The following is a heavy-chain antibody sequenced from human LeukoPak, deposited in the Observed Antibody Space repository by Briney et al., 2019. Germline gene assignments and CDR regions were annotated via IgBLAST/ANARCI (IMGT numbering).Heavy chain of an antibody. Sequence: SETLSLTCTVSGRSISSSSYYWGWIRPPPGQGLEWIGSIYYTGSTYYDPSLKSRVIMSAGTSKNQFSLKLSSVTAADTAVYYCARLDLGLERLKDWYLDLWGRGTLVTVSS. CDR3: ARLDLGLERLKDWYLDL. J-gene: IGHJ2*01. D-gene: IGHD1-1*01. V-gene: IGHV4-39*01. CDR2: IYYTGST. CDR1: GRSISSSSYY.